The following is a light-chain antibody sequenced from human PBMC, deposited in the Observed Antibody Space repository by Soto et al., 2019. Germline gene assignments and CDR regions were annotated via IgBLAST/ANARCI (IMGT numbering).Light chain of an antibody. V-gene: IGLV1-40*01. CDR2: GNS. CDR3: QSYDSSLSGWV. J-gene: IGLJ3*02. Sequence: QSVLTQPPSVSGAPGQRVTISCTESSSNIGAGYDVHWYQQLPGTAPKLLIHGNSNRPSGVPDRFSGSKSGTSASLAITGLQAEDEVDYYCQSYDSSLSGWVFGGGTKLTVL. CDR1: SSNIGAGYD.